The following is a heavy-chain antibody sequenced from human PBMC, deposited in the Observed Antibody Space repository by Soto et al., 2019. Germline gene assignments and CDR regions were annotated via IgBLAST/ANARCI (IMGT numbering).Heavy chain of an antibody. D-gene: IGHD5-18*01. Sequence: PGGSLRLSCEASGFTFSRYPLHWVRQAPGKGLEWVAVISYDGSEKYPADSVKGRISISRDNSKNTLFMQMNSLRVEDAAVYYCAKESREFSFGYPLDYWGQGTLVTVSS. J-gene: IGHJ4*02. CDR2: ISYDGSEK. V-gene: IGHV3-30-3*01. CDR1: GFTFSRYP. CDR3: AKESREFSFGYPLDY.